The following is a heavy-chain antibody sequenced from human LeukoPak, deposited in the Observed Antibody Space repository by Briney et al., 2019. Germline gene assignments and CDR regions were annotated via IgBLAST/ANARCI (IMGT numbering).Heavy chain of an antibody. D-gene: IGHD3-10*01. V-gene: IGHV4-34*01. CDR1: GGSFSGYY. Sequence: PSETLSLTCAVYGGSFSGYYWSWIRQPPGKGLEWIGEINHSGSTNYNPSLKSRVTISVDTSKDQFSLKLSSVTAADTAVYYCARGRAPDYWGQGTLVTVSS. J-gene: IGHJ4*02. CDR3: ARGRAPDY. CDR2: INHSGST.